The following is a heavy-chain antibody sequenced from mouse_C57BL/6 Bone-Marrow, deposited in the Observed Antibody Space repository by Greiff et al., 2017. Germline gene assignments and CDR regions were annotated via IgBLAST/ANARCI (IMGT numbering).Heavy chain of an antibody. J-gene: IGHJ3*01. Sequence: EVQLVESGPGMVKPSQSLSLTCTVTGYSITSGYDWHWIRHFPGNKLEWMGYISYSGSTNYNPSLKSRISITHDTSKNHFFLKLNSVTTEDTATYYCARGGGAWFAYWGQGTLVTVSA. CDR3: ARGGGAWFAY. V-gene: IGHV3-1*01. CDR1: GYSITSGYD. CDR2: ISYSGST.